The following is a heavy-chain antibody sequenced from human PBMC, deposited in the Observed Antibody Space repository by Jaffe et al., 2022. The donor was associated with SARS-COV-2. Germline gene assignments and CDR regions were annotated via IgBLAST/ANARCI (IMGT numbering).Heavy chain of an antibody. Sequence: QLQLQESGPGLVKPSETLSLTCTVSGGSISSSSYYWGWIRQPPGKGLEWIGSIYYSGSTYYNPSLKSRVTISVDTSKNQFSLKLSSVTAADTAVYYCARHSLGYCSGGSCYRRNWFDPWGQGTRGSVSS. V-gene: IGHV4-39*01. CDR1: GGSISSSSYY. D-gene: IGHD2-15*01. CDR2: IYYSGST. J-gene: IGHJ5*02. CDR3: ARHSLGYCSGGSCYRRNWFDP.